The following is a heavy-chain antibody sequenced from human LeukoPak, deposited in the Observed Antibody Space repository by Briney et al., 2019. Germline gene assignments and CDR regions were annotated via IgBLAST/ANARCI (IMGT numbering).Heavy chain of an antibody. Sequence: KPGGSLRLSCAASGFTFSDYYTNWIRQAPGKGLEWVSYISGSGEIIYYAGSVKGRFTISRDNAKNSLYLQMNSLRAEDTAVYYCARVSRTNFVDYWGQGTLVTVSS. CDR3: ARVSRTNFVDY. J-gene: IGHJ4*02. CDR1: GFTFSDYY. D-gene: IGHD1-14*01. V-gene: IGHV3-11*01. CDR2: ISGSGEII.